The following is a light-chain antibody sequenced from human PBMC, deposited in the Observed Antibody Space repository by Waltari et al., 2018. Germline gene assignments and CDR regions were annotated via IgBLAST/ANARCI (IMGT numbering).Light chain of an antibody. CDR2: DDS. Sequence: QSALTQPASVSGSPGRSMSIPCPETGSDVGDYNSVSWYQQHPGQAPKLIIYDDSNRPSGVSIRFSGSKSGGTAYLTISGLQPEDEASYHCLSYGGHTLWLFGGGTKVTVL. CDR3: LSYGGHTLWL. V-gene: IGLV2-14*03. J-gene: IGLJ3*02. CDR1: GSDVGDYNS.